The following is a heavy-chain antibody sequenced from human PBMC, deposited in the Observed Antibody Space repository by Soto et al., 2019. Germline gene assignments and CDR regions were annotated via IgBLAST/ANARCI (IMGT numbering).Heavy chain of an antibody. CDR3: AKRHSSGWYYFDN. Sequence: EVQLLESGGGWVQPGESLRLSCTASGFTFSSYAMSWVRQAPGKGLEWVSTIGASTGNTFYADSVKGRFTISRDNSKNMLYLQMNSLRAEDTAIFYCAKRHSSGWYYFDNWGQGTPVTVSS. J-gene: IGHJ4*02. CDR2: IGASTGNT. CDR1: GFTFSSYA. D-gene: IGHD6-19*01. V-gene: IGHV3-23*01.